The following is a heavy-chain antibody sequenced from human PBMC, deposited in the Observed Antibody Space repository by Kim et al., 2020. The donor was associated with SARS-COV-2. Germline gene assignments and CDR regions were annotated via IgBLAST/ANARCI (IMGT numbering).Heavy chain of an antibody. CDR2: IKQDGSEK. CDR3: ARDSRRDYYYYMDV. Sequence: GGSLRLSCAASGFTFSSHYMSWVRQAPGKGLEWVANIKQDGSEKYYVDSVKGRFTISRDNAKNSLYLQMNSLRAEDTAVYYCARDSRRDYYYYMDVWGKG. CDR1: GFTFSSHY. V-gene: IGHV3-7*01. J-gene: IGHJ6*03.